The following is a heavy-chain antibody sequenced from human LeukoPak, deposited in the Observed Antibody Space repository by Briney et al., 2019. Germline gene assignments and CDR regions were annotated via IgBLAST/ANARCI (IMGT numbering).Heavy chain of an antibody. D-gene: IGHD6-6*01. V-gene: IGHV5-51*01. J-gene: IGHJ4*02. Sequence: GESLKIFCKGSGYSFTSYWIGWVRQMSGKGLELMGIIYPGDSDTAYSPSFQGQVPISADKSISTAYLQWSSLKASDTAMYYCARWPTGSSSSYFDYWGQGALVTVSS. CDR3: ARWPTGSSSSYFDY. CDR1: GYSFTSYW. CDR2: IYPGDSDT.